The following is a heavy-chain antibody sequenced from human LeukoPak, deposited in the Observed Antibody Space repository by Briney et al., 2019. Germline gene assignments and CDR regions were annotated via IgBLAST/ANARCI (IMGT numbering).Heavy chain of an antibody. CDR2: INTDDGST. Sequence: GGSLRLSCAASGFTFRKYWLHWVRQAPGKGLVWVSRINTDDGSTSYADSVKGRFTISRDNAKSTLYLQMNSLRAEDTAVYYCLTSVETDIDAFDIWGQGTKVTVSS. D-gene: IGHD1-1*01. J-gene: IGHJ3*02. CDR1: GFTFRKYW. CDR3: LTSVETDIDAFDI. V-gene: IGHV3-74*01.